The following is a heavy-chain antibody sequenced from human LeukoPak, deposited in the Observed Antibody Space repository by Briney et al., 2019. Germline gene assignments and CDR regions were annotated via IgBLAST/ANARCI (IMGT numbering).Heavy chain of an antibody. CDR1: GFTFSSYG. CDR2: IRYDGSNK. V-gene: IGHV3-30*02. Sequence: GGSLRLSCAASGFTFSSYGMHWVRQAPGKGLEWVAFIRYDGSNKYYADSVKGRFTISRDNSKNTLYLQMNSLRAEDTAVYYCAKDVSPVAHGFYYMDVWGKGTTVTISS. J-gene: IGHJ6*03. CDR3: AKDVSPVAHGFYYMDV. D-gene: IGHD6-19*01.